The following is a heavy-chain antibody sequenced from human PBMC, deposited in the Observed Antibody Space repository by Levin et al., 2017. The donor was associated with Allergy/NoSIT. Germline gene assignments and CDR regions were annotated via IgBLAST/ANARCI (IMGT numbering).Heavy chain of an antibody. Sequence: GGSLRLSCAASGFTFSTYAMSWVRQAPGKGLDWVSTISGSDGSTYYADSVKGRFTISRDNSKNTLYLQMNSLGAEDTAVYYCAKDWYWSGGKCYSENGMDVWGQGPTVTVYS. V-gene: IGHV3-23*01. CDR2: ISGSDGST. CDR3: AKDWYWSGGKCYSENGMDV. J-gene: IGHJ6*02. CDR1: GFTFSTYA. D-gene: IGHD2-15*01.